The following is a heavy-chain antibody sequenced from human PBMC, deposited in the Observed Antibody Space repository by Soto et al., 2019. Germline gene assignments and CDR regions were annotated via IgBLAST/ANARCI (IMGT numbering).Heavy chain of an antibody. J-gene: IGHJ5*02. V-gene: IGHV4-59*01. CDR2: LCYSGST. CDR1: GASIRIYC. CDR3: AREMGTWLSNSVFDP. Sequence: PSETLSLTCTVSGASIRIYCWGWIRQSPGKGLEWIGYLCYSGSTHYNPSLKSRLSISLDTSKNQFSLTLTSVSAADTAMYYCAREMGTWLSNSVFDPWGQGRLVTVSS. D-gene: IGHD1-7*01.